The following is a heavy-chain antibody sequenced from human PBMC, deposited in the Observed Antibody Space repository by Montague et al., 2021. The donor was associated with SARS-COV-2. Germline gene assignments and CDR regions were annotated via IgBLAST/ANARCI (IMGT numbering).Heavy chain of an antibody. CDR2: ST. D-gene: IGHD2-21*02. Sequence: STNYNPSLKSRVTISIDTSQNQFSLKLSSVTAADTAVYYCSRQIPLWTHIVVVTALLGGAFDIGDQGTMVTVSS. V-gene: IGHV4-59*08. J-gene: IGHJ3*02. CDR3: SRQIPLWTHIVVVTALLGGAFDI.